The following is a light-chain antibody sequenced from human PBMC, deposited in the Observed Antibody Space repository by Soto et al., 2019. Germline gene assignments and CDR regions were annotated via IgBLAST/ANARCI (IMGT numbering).Light chain of an antibody. V-gene: IGKV1-5*01. J-gene: IGKJ3*01. CDR3: QHHDACLLI. CDR2: DAS. Sequence: DIQMTQSPSTLSASVGDRVTITCRASQSISRSLAWYQQNPGKAPKLLIFDASSLESGVPSRFSGSGSGTEFPLTTSSLQPDDFATYYCQHHDACLLIFGPGTKVDIK. CDR1: QSISRS.